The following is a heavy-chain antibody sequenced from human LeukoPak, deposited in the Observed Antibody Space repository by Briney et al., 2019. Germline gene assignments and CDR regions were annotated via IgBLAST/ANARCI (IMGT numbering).Heavy chain of an antibody. V-gene: IGHV3-21*01. CDR2: ISSSSSYI. CDR1: GFTFSSYS. D-gene: IGHD2-2*01. Sequence: GGSLRLSCAASGFTFSSYSMNWVRQAPGKGLEWVSSISSSSSYIYYADLVKGRFTISRDNAKNSLYLHMNSLRAEDTAVYYCARVGDIVVVPASFCGMDVWGKGTTVTVSS. CDR3: ARVGDIVVVPASFCGMDV. J-gene: IGHJ6*03.